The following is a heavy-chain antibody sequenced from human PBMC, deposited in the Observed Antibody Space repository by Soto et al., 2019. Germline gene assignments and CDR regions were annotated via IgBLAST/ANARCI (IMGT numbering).Heavy chain of an antibody. V-gene: IGHV4-31*03. CDR3: ARVYGDYYDPFDY. CDR2: IYYRGST. D-gene: IGHD4-17*01. J-gene: IGHJ4*02. CDR1: GGSISSGGYY. Sequence: QVQLQESGPGLVKPSQTLSLTCTVSGGSISSGGYYWIWFRQHPGKGLEWIGYIYYRGSTYYNPSVKSRVTISVDTSKNQFPLKLSSVTAADTAVYYCARVYGDYYDPFDYWGQGTLVTVSS.